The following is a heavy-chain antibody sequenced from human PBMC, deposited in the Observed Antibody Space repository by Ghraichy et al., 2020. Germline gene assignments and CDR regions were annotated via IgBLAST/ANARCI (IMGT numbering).Heavy chain of an antibody. J-gene: IGHJ4*02. D-gene: IGHD5-18*01. Sequence: GGSLRLSCAASGFTFSSYGMHWVRQAPGKGLEWVAVIWYDGSNKYYADSVKGRFTISRDNSKNTLYLQMNSLRAEDTAVYYCAREPPLDTATGGYYFDYWGQGTLVTVSS. CDR3: AREPPLDTATGGYYFDY. V-gene: IGHV3-33*01. CDR1: GFTFSSYG. CDR2: IWYDGSNK.